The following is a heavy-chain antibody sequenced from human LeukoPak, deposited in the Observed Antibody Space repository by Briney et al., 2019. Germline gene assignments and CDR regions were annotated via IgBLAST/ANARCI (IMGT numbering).Heavy chain of an antibody. D-gene: IGHD3-22*01. V-gene: IGHV3-7*01. Sequence: PGGSLRLSCAVSGFTFNRYWMGWVRQAPGKGLEWVANIKFDGSQKYYEDSLKGRFTISRDNAKNSLYLQINSLRAEDTAVYYCAKRRGDYYDSSGYRIFDYWGQGTLVTVSS. J-gene: IGHJ4*02. CDR2: IKFDGSQK. CDR3: AKRRGDYYDSSGYRIFDY. CDR1: GFTFNRYW.